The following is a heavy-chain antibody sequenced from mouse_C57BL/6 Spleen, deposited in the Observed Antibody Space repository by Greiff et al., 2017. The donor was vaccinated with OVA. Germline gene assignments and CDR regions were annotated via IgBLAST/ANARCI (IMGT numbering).Heavy chain of an antibody. D-gene: IGHD2-4*01. CDR1: GYTFTSYW. Sequence: QVQLQQSGAELVRPGSSVKLSCKASGYTFTSYWMHWVKQRPIQGLEWIGNIDPSDSETHYNQKFKDKATLTVDKSSSTAYMQLSSLTSEDSAVYYCAIVYYDYDASFAYWGQGTLVTVSA. CDR2: IDPSDSET. J-gene: IGHJ3*01. V-gene: IGHV1-52*01. CDR3: AIVYYDYDASFAY.